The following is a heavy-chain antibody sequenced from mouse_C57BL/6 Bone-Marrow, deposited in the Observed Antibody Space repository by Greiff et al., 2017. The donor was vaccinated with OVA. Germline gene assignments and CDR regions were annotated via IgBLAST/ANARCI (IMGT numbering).Heavy chain of an antibody. CDR1: GFTFTDYY. D-gene: IGHD1-1*01. CDR2: VYPYNGGT. J-gene: IGHJ4*01. Sequence: VQLKESGPVLVKPGPSVKISCKASGFTFTDYYMHWVKQSHGKSLEWIGLVYPYNGGTSYNQKFKGKATLTVDPSSSTAYMKLNSLTSEDSAVEYCAREGYGSSPHYYAMDYWGQGTSVTVSS. V-gene: IGHV1-36*01. CDR3: AREGYGSSPHYYAMDY.